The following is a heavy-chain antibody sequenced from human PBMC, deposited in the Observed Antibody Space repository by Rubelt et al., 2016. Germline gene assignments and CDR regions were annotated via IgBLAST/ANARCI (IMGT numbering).Heavy chain of an antibody. J-gene: IGHJ5*02. D-gene: IGHD2-15*01. CDR1: GGSINNYY. Sequence: QVQLQESGPGLVKPSETLSLTCTVSGGSINNYYWTWIRQPPGKGLEWIGYIYSSGTTNYNPSLKVRVTMSVDTSKNQFSLKVTSVTAADTAVYYCARQHSGSWGQGTLVTVSS. CDR3: ARQHSGS. V-gene: IGHV4-59*01. CDR2: IYSSGTT.